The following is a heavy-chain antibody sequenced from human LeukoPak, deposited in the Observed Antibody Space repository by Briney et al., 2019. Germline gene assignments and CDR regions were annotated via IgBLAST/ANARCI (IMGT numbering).Heavy chain of an antibody. CDR2: ISYDGSNK. V-gene: IGHV3-30-3*01. D-gene: IGHD6-6*01. CDR1: GFTFSSYA. CDR3: ARNKQLVNAFDI. J-gene: IGHJ3*02. Sequence: PGGSLRLSCAASGFTFSSYAMHWVRQAPGKGLERVAVISYDGSNKYYADSVKGRFTISRDNSKNTLYLQMNSLRAEDTAVYYCARNKQLVNAFDIWGQGTMVTVSS.